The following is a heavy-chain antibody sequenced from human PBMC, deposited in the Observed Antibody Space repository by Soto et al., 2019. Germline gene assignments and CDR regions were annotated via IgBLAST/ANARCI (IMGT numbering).Heavy chain of an antibody. Sequence: EVQLVESGGGLVQPGRSLRLSCAASGFTYDDHGMHWVRQAPGKGLEWVSGISWNGGIIGYVDSVKGRFTISRDNAKKSLYLQMNSLRVEDTAWYYCAKDMSSGWPKYVDYWGQGTLVTVSS. CDR2: ISWNGGII. CDR1: GFTYDDHG. CDR3: AKDMSSGWPKYVDY. D-gene: IGHD6-19*01. V-gene: IGHV3-9*01. J-gene: IGHJ4*02.